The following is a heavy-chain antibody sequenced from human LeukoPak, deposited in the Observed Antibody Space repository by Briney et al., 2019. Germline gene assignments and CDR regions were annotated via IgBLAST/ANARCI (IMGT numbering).Heavy chain of an antibody. CDR2: ISSTSTHI. J-gene: IGHJ4*03. CDR1: GFTFSRAT. V-gene: IGHV3-21*01. CDR3: ASDDYGDYDHDFDY. D-gene: IGHD4-17*01. Sequence: GGSLLLFCVVSGFTFSRATMNWARQAPGKGLEWVSSISSTSTHINYADSVKGRFTISRDNAKKSLYLQMNGLRGEDTAMYYCASDDYGDYDHDFDYWGPGTLVTVSS.